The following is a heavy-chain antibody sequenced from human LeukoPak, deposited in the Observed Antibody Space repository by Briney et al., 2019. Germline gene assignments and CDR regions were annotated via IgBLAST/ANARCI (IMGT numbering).Heavy chain of an antibody. CDR3: ARTGSYGSGSYSHY. CDR2: IIPIFSTA. V-gene: IGHV1-69*13. Sequence: WASVKVSCKASGYTFTGYYMHWVRQAPGQGLEWMGGIIPIFSTANYAQKFQGRVTITADESTSTAYMELSSLRSEDTAVYYCARTGSYGSGSYSHYWGQGTLVTVSS. D-gene: IGHD3-10*01. J-gene: IGHJ4*02. CDR1: GYTFTGYY.